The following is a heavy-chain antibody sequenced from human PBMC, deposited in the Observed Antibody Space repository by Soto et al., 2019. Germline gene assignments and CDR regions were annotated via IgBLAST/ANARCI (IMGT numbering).Heavy chain of an antibody. CDR1: GYTFTGYY. CDR3: ARYVCPSTARDYYYGMDV. Sequence: QVQLVQSGAEVKKPGASVKVSCKASGYTFTGYYMHWVRQAPGQGLEWMGWINPNSGGTNYAQKFQGWVTMTRDTSISTAYMELSRLRSDDTAVYYCARYVCPSTARDYYYGMDVGGQGTTVTVSS. CDR2: INPNSGGT. V-gene: IGHV1-2*04. J-gene: IGHJ6*02. D-gene: IGHD6-6*01.